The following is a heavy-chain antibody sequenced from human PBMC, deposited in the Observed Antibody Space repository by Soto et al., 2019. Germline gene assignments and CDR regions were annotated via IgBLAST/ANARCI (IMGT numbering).Heavy chain of an antibody. CDR2: INPSGGST. V-gene: IGHV1-46*01. CDR1: GYTFTSYY. J-gene: IGHJ4*02. D-gene: IGHD5-18*01. CDR3: AREDASTYSYGGYFDY. Sequence: GASVKVSCKASGYTFTSYYMHWVRQAPGQGLEWMGIINPSGGSTSYAQKFQGRVTMTRDTSTNTVYMELSSLRSEDTAVYYCAREDASTYSYGGYFDYWGQGTLVTVSS.